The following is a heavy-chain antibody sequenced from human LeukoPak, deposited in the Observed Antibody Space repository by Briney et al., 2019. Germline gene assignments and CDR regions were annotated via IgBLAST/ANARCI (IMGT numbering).Heavy chain of an antibody. CDR3: ARGGRSIAARKFDP. J-gene: IGHJ5*02. CDR1: GGSFSGYY. V-gene: IGHV4-34*01. Sequence: SETLSLTCAVYGGSFSGYYWSWIRQPPRKGLEWIGEINHSGSTNYNPSLKSRVTISVDTSKNQFSLKLSSVTAADTAVYYCARGGRSIAARKFDPWGQGTLVTVS. CDR2: INHSGST. D-gene: IGHD6-6*01.